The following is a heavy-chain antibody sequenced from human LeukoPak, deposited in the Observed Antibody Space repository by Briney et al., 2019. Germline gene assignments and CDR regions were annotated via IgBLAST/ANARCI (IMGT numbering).Heavy chain of an antibody. Sequence: PSETLSLTCTVSGGSISSSSYYWGWIRQPPGKGLEWIGSIYYSGSTYYNPSLKSRVTISIDTSRDQFSLKLSSVTAADTAVYCCARLRIDYSGSYYFDYWGQGTLVTVSS. CDR1: GGSISSSSYY. J-gene: IGHJ4*02. CDR3: ARLRIDYSGSYYFDY. V-gene: IGHV4-39*01. D-gene: IGHD1-26*01. CDR2: IYYSGST.